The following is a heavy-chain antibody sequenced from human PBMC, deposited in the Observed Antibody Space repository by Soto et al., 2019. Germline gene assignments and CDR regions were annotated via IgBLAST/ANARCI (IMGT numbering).Heavy chain of an antibody. CDR2: SRDKAQGYSI. D-gene: IGHD3-22*01. V-gene: IGHV3-72*01. Sequence: PGGSLRLPCAGCGCTLSDHYIYWVRQAPGKGLEWVGRSRDKAQGYSITYAASVKDSLTTTIDETKNSVYLQTNRLKSEDTAVYNCVRATQFSDRSDYIRCLDYWGQETLVAVS. CDR3: VRATQFSDRSDYIRCLDY. J-gene: IGHJ4*02. CDR1: GCTLSDHY.